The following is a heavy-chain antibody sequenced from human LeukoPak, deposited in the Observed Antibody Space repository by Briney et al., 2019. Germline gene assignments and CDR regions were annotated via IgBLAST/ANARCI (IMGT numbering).Heavy chain of an antibody. V-gene: IGHV3-13*01. CDR2: IDAAGDT. Sequence: PGGSLRLSCAAAGFTFSNYDMHWVRQPSGRGLEWVSAIDAAGDTNYPDSVKGRIAISRENAKNSLYLQMNSLRVGDTAVYYCAKRAATGPFDYWGQGTLVTVSS. J-gene: IGHJ4*02. CDR1: GFTFSNYD. D-gene: IGHD6-13*01. CDR3: AKRAATGPFDY.